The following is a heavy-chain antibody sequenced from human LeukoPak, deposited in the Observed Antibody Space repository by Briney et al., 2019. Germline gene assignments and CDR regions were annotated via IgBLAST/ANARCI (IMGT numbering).Heavy chain of an antibody. CDR1: GFSFSKSW. V-gene: IGHV3-7*04. J-gene: IGHJ4*02. D-gene: IGHD2/OR15-2a*01. Sequence: PGGSLRLSCAASGFSFSKSWMTWVRQATGKALECVANIDPNGNNKYSVDSVRGRFTISRDNAKNSLYLQMNNLRAEDTAMYFCARDVSHASLDFWGQGALVTVSS. CDR3: ARDVSHASLDF. CDR2: IDPNGNNK.